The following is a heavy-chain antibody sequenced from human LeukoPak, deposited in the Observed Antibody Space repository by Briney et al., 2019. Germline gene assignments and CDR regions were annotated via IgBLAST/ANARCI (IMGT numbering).Heavy chain of an antibody. CDR2: ISAYNGNT. D-gene: IGHD3-10*01. CDR3: ARESADGSGSYYYYGMDV. V-gene: IGHV1-18*04. CDR1: GYTFTSYG. Sequence: ASVKVSCKASGYTFTSYGISWVQQAPGQGLEWMGWISAYNGNTNYAQKLQGRVTMTTDTSTSTAYMELRSLRSDDTAVYYCARESADGSGSYYYYGMDVWGKGTTVTVSS. J-gene: IGHJ6*04.